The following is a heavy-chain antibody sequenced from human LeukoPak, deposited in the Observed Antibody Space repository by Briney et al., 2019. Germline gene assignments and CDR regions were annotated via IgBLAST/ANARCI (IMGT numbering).Heavy chain of an antibody. V-gene: IGHV3-33*01. J-gene: IGHJ4*02. CDR3: ARGGGSYDSSGYYYAWY. CDR2: IWYDGSNK. CDR1: GFTFSSYG. Sequence: AGGSLRLPCAASGFTFSSYGMHWVRQAPGKGLEWVAVIWYDGSNKYYADSVKGRFTISRDNSKNTLYLQMNSLRAEDTAVYYCARGGGSYDSSGYYYAWYWGQGTLVTVSS. D-gene: IGHD3-22*01.